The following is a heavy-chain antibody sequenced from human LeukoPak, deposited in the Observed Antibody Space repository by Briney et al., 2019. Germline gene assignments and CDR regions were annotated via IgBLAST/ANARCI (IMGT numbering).Heavy chain of an antibody. V-gene: IGHV3-21*01. J-gene: IGHJ4*02. CDR3: ATETIGRHYDY. CDR2: IGPTGTDR. CDR1: GFTFSSCG. Sequence: PGGSLRLSCAASGFTFSSCGFNWVRQAPGKGLEWVSSIGPTGTDRYYADSVRRRFTISRDNAKNSMCLQMDSLRDEDTAVYYCATETIGRHYDYWGQGTLLTVSS. D-gene: IGHD1-14*01.